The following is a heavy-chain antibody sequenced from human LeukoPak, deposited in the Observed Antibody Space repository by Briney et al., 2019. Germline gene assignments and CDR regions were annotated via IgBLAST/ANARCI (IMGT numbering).Heavy chain of an antibody. D-gene: IGHD3-22*01. V-gene: IGHV3-33*01. Sequence: PGRSLRLSCAASGFTFSSYGMHWVRQAPGKGLAWVAVIWYDGSNKYYADSVKGRFTISRDNSKNTLYLQMNSLRAEDTAVYYCARARDYYDSSGPGDYWGQGTLVTVSS. CDR3: ARARDYYDSSGPGDY. CDR1: GFTFSSYG. CDR2: IWYDGSNK. J-gene: IGHJ4*02.